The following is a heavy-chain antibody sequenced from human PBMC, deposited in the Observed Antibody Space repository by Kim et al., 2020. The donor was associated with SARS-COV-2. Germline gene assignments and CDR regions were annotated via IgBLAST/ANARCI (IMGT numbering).Heavy chain of an antibody. CDR2: INHSGST. D-gene: IGHD3-10*01. J-gene: IGHJ4*02. Sequence: SETLSLTCAVYGGSFSGYYWSWIRQPPGKGLEWIGEINHSGSTNYNPSLKSRVTISVDTSKNQFSLKLSSVTAADTAVYYCARVKNYYGSGFDYWGQGTLVTVSS. CDR1: GGSFSGYY. V-gene: IGHV4-34*01. CDR3: ARVKNYYGSGFDY.